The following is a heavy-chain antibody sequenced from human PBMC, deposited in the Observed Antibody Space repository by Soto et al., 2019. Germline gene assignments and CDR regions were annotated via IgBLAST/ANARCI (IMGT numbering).Heavy chain of an antibody. J-gene: IGHJ4*02. V-gene: IGHV3-73*01. Sequence: GGSLRLSCAASGFTFSGSAMHWVRQASGKGLEWVGRIRSKANSYATAYAASVKGRFTISRDDSKNTAYLQMNSLKTEDTAVYYCTFLDSGYSYGYYYFDYWGQGTLVTVSS. CDR1: GFTFSGSA. CDR3: TFLDSGYSYGYYYFDY. D-gene: IGHD5-18*01. CDR2: IRSKANSYAT.